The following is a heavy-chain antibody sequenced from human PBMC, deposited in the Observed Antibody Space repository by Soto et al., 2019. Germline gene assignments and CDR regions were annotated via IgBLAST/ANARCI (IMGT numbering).Heavy chain of an antibody. Sequence: EVQLVESGGGLVQPGGSLRLSCAASGFTFGSYWMTWVRQAPGKGLEWVANIKQAGSEKYSVDSVKGRFTISRDNAKNSLFLQMNSLRAEDTAVYYCARHTGMTCDYWGQGTLVTVSS. CDR1: GFTFGSYW. V-gene: IGHV3-7*01. CDR3: ARHTGMTCDY. D-gene: IGHD3-10*01. CDR2: IKQAGSEK. J-gene: IGHJ4*02.